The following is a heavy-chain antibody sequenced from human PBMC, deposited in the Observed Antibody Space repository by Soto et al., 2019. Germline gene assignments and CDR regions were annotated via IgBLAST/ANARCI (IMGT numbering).Heavy chain of an antibody. CDR3: ARDAFYSYGSWWFDH. Sequence: XSVKVSCKASVYTFTSYYMHWVRQAPGQGLEWMGIINPSGGSTSYAQKFQGRVTMTRDTSTSTVYMELSSLRSEDTAVYYCARDAFYSYGSWWFDHWGQGPLVTVSS. V-gene: IGHV1-46*01. D-gene: IGHD5-18*01. CDR2: INPSGGST. J-gene: IGHJ5*02. CDR1: VYTFTSYY.